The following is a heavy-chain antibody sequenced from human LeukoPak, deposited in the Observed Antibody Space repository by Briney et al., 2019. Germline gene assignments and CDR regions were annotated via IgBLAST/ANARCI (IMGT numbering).Heavy chain of an antibody. J-gene: IGHJ6*04. CDR3: ARDKWPSYYYYGMDV. CDR2: IIPIFGTA. V-gene: IGHV1-69*06. D-gene: IGHD2-8*01. CDR1: GGTFSSYA. Sequence: ASVKVSCKASGGTFSSYAISWVRQAPGQGLEWMGGIIPIFGTASYAQKFQGRVTITADKSTSTAYMELSSLRSEDTAVYYCARDKWPSYYYYGMDVWGKGTTVTVSS.